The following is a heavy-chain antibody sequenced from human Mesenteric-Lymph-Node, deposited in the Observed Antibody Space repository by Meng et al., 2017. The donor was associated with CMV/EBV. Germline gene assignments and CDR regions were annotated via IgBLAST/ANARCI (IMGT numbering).Heavy chain of an antibody. CDR3: ARGGDIVVVPAARSEYFQH. D-gene: IGHD2-2*01. J-gene: IGHJ1*01. V-gene: IGHV1-69*01. Sequence: SSYAISCVRQAPGQGLEWMGGIIPIFGTANYAQKFQGRVTITADESTSTAYMELSSLRSEDTAVYYCARGGDIVVVPAARSEYFQHWGQGTLVTVSS. CDR2: IIPIFGTA. CDR1: SSYA.